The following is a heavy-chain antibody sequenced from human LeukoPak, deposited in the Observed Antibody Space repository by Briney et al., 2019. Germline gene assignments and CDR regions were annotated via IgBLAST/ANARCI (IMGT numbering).Heavy chain of an antibody. V-gene: IGHV2-70*04. CDR2: IDWDDDK. Sequence: SGSALVKPTQTLTLTCTFSGFSLSTSGMRVSWIRQPPGKALEWLARIDWDDDKLYSTSLKTRLTISKDTSKNQVVLTMTNMDPVDTATYYCARTPYCGGDCYVDYWGQGTLVTVSS. J-gene: IGHJ4*02. CDR3: ARTPYCGGDCYVDY. CDR1: GFSLSTSGMR. D-gene: IGHD2-21*02.